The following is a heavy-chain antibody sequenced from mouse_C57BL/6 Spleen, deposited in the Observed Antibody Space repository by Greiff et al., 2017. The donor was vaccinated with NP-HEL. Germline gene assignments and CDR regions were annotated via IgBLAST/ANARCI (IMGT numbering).Heavy chain of an antibody. CDR2: ISDGGSYT. V-gene: IGHV5-4*01. CDR1: GFTFSSYA. D-gene: IGHD3-2*02. CDR3: AREGPSDSSGYEAWFAY. J-gene: IGHJ3*01. Sequence: EVQGVESGGGLVKPGGSLKLSCAASGFTFSSYAMSWVRQTPEQRLEWVATISDGGSYTYYPDNVKGRFTISRDNAKNNLYLQMSHLKSEYTAMYYCAREGPSDSSGYEAWFAYWGQGTLVTVSA.